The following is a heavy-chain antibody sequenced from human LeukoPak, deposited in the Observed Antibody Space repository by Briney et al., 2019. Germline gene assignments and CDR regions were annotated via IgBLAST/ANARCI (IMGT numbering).Heavy chain of an antibody. CDR3: ASAIYCSSTSCPSSGYDYYYYYYMDV. Sequence: SETLSPTCAVSGYSISSGYYWGWIRQPPGKGLEWIGSIYHSGSTYYNPSLKSRVTISVDTSKNQFSLKLSSVTAADTAVYYCASAIYCSSTSCPSSGYDYYYYYYMDVWGKGTTVTVSS. CDR2: IYHSGST. D-gene: IGHD2-2*01. V-gene: IGHV4-38-2*01. CDR1: GYSISSGYY. J-gene: IGHJ6*03.